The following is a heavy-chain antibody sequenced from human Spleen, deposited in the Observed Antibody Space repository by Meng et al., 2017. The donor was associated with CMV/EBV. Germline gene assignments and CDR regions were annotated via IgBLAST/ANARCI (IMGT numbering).Heavy chain of an antibody. CDR3: ARLGYCSSTSCYLRWYYYGMDV. J-gene: IGHJ6*02. CDR2: ISSSGSTI. Sequence: GESLKISCAASGFTFSDYYMSWIRQAPGKGLEWVSYISSSGSTIYYADSVKGRFTISRDNAKNSLYLQMNSLRAEDTAVYYCARLGYCSSTSCYLRWYYYGMDVWGQGTTVTVFS. CDR1: GFTFSDYY. V-gene: IGHV3-11*01. D-gene: IGHD2-2*01.